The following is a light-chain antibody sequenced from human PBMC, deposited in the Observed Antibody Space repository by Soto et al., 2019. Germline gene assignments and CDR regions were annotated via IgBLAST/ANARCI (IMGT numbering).Light chain of an antibody. CDR1: QSVYSY. J-gene: IGKJ4*01. CDR2: DAS. V-gene: IGKV3-11*01. Sequence: EIVLIQSPATLSLSPRERVTLSCRASQSVYSYLAWYQQKPGQAPRLLIHDASNRATGIPARFSGSGSGTDFTLTISSLEPEDFAFYYCQERSSWRFGGGTKVDIK. CDR3: QERSSWR.